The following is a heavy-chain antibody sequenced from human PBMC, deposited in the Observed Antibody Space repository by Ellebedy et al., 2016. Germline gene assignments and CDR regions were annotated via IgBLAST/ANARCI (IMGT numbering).Heavy chain of an antibody. CDR3: ARDYWFDP. Sequence: SLKISCAASGFTFDDYAMHWVRQAPGKGLEWVSGISWNSGIIGYADSVKGRFTISRDNAKNSLYLQMNSLRAEDTAVYYCARDYWFDPWGQGILVTVSS. V-gene: IGHV3-9*01. CDR2: ISWNSGII. J-gene: IGHJ5*02. CDR1: GFTFDDYA.